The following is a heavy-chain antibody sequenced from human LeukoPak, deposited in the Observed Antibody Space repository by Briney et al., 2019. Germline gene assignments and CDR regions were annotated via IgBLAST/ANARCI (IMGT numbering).Heavy chain of an antibody. CDR1: GGSISSYY. V-gene: IGHV4-4*07. Sequence: SETLSLTCTVSGGSISSYYWSWIRRPAGKGLEWIGRIYTSGSTSYNPSLKRRVSMSVATSKNQFSLKLSSVTAANTAVYYCAREGSSPYTFDYWGQGTLVTVSS. CDR3: AREGSSPYTFDY. D-gene: IGHD1-14*01. CDR2: IYTSGST. J-gene: IGHJ4*02.